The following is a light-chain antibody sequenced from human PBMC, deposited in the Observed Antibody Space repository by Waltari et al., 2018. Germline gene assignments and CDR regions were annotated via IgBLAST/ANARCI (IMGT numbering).Light chain of an antibody. Sequence: QLVLTQSPSASASLGASVKLTCTLSSGHSTYAIAWYQQQPGKGPRFLLKLNEDGSHIRGDGIPDRFSGSSSGAERYLTISSLQSEDEADYYCQAWDTAFNWVFGGGTKLTVL. CDR1: SGHSTYA. CDR2: LNEDGSH. V-gene: IGLV4-69*01. CDR3: QAWDTAFNWV. J-gene: IGLJ3*02.